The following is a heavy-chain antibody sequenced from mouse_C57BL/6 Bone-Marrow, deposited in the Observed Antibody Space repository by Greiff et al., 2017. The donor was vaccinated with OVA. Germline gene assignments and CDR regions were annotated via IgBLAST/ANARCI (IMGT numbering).Heavy chain of an antibody. CDR2: IYPGSGST. D-gene: IGHD2-3*01. Sequence: QVHVKQPGAELVKPGASVKMSCKASGYTFTSYWITWVKQRPGQGLEWIGDIYPGSGSTNYNEKFKSKATLTVDTSSSTAYMQLSSLTSEDSAVYYCARYDGYYLAWFAYWGQGTLVTVSA. V-gene: IGHV1-55*01. CDR1: GYTFTSYW. J-gene: IGHJ3*01. CDR3: ARYDGYYLAWFAY.